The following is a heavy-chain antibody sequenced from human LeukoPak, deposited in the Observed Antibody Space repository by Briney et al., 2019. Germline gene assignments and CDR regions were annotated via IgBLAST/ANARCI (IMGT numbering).Heavy chain of an antibody. J-gene: IGHJ4*02. D-gene: IGHD3-22*01. V-gene: IGHV4-59*01. Sequence: SETLSLTCTVSGGSISSYYWSWIRQPPGKGLEWIGYIYYSGSTNYNPSLKSRVTISVDTYKNQFSLKLSSVTAADTAVYYCARDSSGYYYSYYFDYWGQGTLVTVSS. CDR2: IYYSGST. CDR3: ARDSSGYYYSYYFDY. CDR1: GGSISSYY.